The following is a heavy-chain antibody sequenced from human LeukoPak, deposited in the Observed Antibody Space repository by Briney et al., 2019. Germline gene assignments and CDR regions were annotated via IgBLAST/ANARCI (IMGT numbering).Heavy chain of an antibody. J-gene: IGHJ4*02. CDR2: ISGSGGST. Sequence: GGSLRLSCAASGFTFSSYGMHWVRQAPGKGLEWVSAISGSGGSTYYADSVKGRFTISRDNSKNTLYLQMNSLRAEDTAVYYCAKGGFSSWSFDYWGQGTLVTVSS. CDR1: GFTFSSYG. CDR3: AKGGFSSWSFDY. V-gene: IGHV3-23*01. D-gene: IGHD6-13*01.